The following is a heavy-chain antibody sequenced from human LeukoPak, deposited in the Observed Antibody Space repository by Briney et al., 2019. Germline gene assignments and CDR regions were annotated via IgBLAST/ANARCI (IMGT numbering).Heavy chain of an antibody. CDR3: AHLGGQDRAFDI. CDR1: GGSISSYY. D-gene: IGHD3-16*01. CDR2: IYYSGST. V-gene: IGHV4-59*08. Sequence: SETLSLTCTVSGGSISSYYWSWIRQPPGKGLEWIGYIYYSGSTNYNPSLKSRVTISVDTSKNQFSLKLSSVTAADTAVYYCAHLGGQDRAFDIWGQGTMVTVSS. J-gene: IGHJ3*02.